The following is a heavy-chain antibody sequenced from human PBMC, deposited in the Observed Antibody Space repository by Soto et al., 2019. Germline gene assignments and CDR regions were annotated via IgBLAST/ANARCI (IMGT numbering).Heavy chain of an antibody. Sequence: QITLKESGPTLVKPTQTLTLTCTFSGFSLSSTRMAVGWSRQPPGKALEWLALIYWDDDKRYSPFLKRRLTITKDPSKNQVVLTMSNMDPVDTARYYCAHIVVAGLGYYFDYWGQGTLVTVSS. V-gene: IGHV2-5*02. CDR3: AHIVVAGLGYYFDY. J-gene: IGHJ4*02. D-gene: IGHD6-19*01. CDR2: IYWDDDK. CDR1: GFSLSSTRMA.